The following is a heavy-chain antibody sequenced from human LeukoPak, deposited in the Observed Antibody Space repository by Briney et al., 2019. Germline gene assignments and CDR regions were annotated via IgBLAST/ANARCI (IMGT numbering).Heavy chain of an antibody. V-gene: IGHV4-59*02. J-gene: IGHJ6*02. CDR3: ARVQYGDFDYYYYGIDV. CDR2: VFNDGST. Sequence: SEPLTLTYMVSGGSVGGYSPKWSLERPRKGVEWVGYVFNDGSTNHNPSLKSRVTISVDTSKNQFYLKLSSVTTADTAVYYCARVQYGDFDYYYYGIDVWGQGTTVTVSS. CDR1: GGSVGGYS. D-gene: IGHD4-17*01.